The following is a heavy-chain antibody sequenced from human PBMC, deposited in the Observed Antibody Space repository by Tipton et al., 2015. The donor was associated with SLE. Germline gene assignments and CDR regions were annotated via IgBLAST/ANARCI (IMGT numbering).Heavy chain of an antibody. CDR3: ARDARYSSLRDFDS. J-gene: IGHJ4*02. Sequence: TLSLTCTVSGGSISTGAYYWGWIRQPPGKGMEWIGSMHHGGGTFCSPSLKSRVTISLDTSMNQFSLKLSSVTAADTAVYYCARDARYSSLRDFDSWGQGTLVTVSS. V-gene: IGHV4-39*07. CDR1: GGSISTGAYY. CDR2: MHHGGGT. D-gene: IGHD6-13*01.